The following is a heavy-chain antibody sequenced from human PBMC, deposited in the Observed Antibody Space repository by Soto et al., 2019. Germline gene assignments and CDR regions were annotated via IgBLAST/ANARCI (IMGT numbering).Heavy chain of an antibody. V-gene: IGHV1-18*01. J-gene: IGHJ6*02. CDR3: ARDPPLYCTNGVCYTPGGYYYYGMDV. CDR2: ISAYNGNT. Sequence: ASVKVSCKASGYTCTSYGISWVLQAPGQGLEWMGWISAYNGNTNYAQKLQGRVTMTTDTSTSTAYMELRSLRSDDTAVYYCARDPPLYCTNGVCYTPGGYYYYGMDVWGQGTTVTVSS. CDR1: GYTCTSYG. D-gene: IGHD2-8*01.